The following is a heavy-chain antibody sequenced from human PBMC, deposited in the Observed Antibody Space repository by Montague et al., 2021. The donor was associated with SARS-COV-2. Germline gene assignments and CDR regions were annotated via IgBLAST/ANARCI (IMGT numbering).Heavy chain of an antibody. V-gene: IGHV4-61*02. D-gene: IGHD6-19*01. CDR3: ARDIAVAGLFDY. CDR1: GGSISSGSYY. Sequence: TLSLTCTVSGGSISSGSYYWSCIRQPAGKGLEWIGRISISGSTNYNPSLKSRVTISVDTSKNQFSLKLSSVTAADTAVYYCARDIAVAGLFDYWGQGTLVTVSS. J-gene: IGHJ4*02. CDR2: ISISGST.